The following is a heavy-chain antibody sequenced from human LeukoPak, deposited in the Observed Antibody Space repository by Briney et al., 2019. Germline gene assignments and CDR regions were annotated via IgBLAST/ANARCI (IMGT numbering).Heavy chain of an antibody. CDR1: GFTFSSYG. CDR3: AKDLVGGRYYFDY. J-gene: IGHJ4*02. V-gene: IGHV3-30*02. CDR2: IRYDGSNK. Sequence: PGGSLRLSCAASGFTFSSYGMHWVRQAPGKGLEWVAFIRYDGSNKYYADSVKGRFTISRDNSKNTLYLQMHSLRAEDTAVYYCAKDLVGGRYYFDYWGQGTLVTVSS. D-gene: IGHD1-26*01.